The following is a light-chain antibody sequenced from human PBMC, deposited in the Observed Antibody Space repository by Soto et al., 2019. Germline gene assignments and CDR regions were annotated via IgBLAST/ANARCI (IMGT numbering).Light chain of an antibody. CDR3: QSYDSSLSAHNYV. CDR2: GNS. CDR1: SSNIGAGYD. J-gene: IGLJ1*01. Sequence: QSVLTQPPSGSGAPGQRVTLSCPGSSSNIGAGYDVHWYQQLPGTAPKLLIYGNSNRPSGVPDRFSGSKSGTSASLATTGLQAEDEADYYCQSYDSSLSAHNYVFGTGTKVTVL. V-gene: IGLV1-40*01.